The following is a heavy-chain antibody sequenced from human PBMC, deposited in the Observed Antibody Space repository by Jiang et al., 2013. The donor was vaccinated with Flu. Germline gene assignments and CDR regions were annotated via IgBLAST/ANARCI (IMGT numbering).Heavy chain of an antibody. V-gene: IGHV1-69*01. CDR1: GGTFSSYA. J-gene: IGHJ6*02. D-gene: IGHD2-2*02. CDR2: IIPIFGTA. Sequence: EVKKPGSSVKVSCKASGGTFSSYAISWVRQAPGQGLEWMGGIIPIFGTANYAQKFQGRVTITADESTSTAYMELSSLRSEDTAVYYCARVTHCSSTSCYTDYYYGMDVWGQGTTVTVSS. CDR3: ARVTHCSSTSCYTDYYYGMDV.